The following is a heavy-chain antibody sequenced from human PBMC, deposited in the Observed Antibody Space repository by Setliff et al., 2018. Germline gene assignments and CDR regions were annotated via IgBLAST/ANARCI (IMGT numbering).Heavy chain of an antibody. D-gene: IGHD3-10*01. CDR2: IGTSSSYI. V-gene: IGHV3-21*01. Sequence: KPGGSLRLSCAASGFSFSSYSMNWVRQAPGKGLEWVSSIGTSSSYIYYADSVKGRFTISRDNAKNSLYLQMNSLRAEDTAVYYCARARSPHLSLIYHMDVWGKGTTVTVSS. J-gene: IGHJ6*03. CDR3: ARARSPHLSLIYHMDV. CDR1: GFSFSSYS.